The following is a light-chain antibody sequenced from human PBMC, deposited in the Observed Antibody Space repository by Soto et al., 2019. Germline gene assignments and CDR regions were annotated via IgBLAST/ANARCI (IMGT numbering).Light chain of an antibody. V-gene: IGLV2-11*02. CDR3: CSYEDTYTHVI. J-gene: IGLJ2*01. Sequence: QSVLTQPRSVSGSPGQSVTISCTGTNTDVGGYNYVSWYQQHPGKAPKLLIFDVTQRPSGVPDRFSASKSGNTASLTISGLQAEDEADYSCCSYEDTYTHVIFGGGTKVTVL. CDR2: DVT. CDR1: NTDVGGYNY.